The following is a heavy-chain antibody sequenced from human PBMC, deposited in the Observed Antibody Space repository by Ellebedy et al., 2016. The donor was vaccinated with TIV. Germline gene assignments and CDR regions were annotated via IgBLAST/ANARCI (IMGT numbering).Heavy chain of an antibody. CDR1: GGSVSSDNNY. V-gene: IGHV4-30-4*08. CDR2: VYYSGNT. J-gene: IGHJ4*02. D-gene: IGHD3-10*01. CDR3: ARESGLGTQYFDY. Sequence: SETLSLTXSVSGGSVSSDNNYWNWIRQPPGKGLEWIGYVYYSGNTYYNPSLKSRVTISIDTPKNQFSLKLSSVTAADTAVYYCARESGLGTQYFDYWGQGTLVTVSS.